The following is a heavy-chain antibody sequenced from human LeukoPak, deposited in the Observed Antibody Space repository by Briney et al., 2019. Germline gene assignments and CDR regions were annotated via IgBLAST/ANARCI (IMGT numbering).Heavy chain of an antibody. J-gene: IGHJ2*01. CDR2: ISSSGRPI. Sequence: GGSLRLSCAASGFTLTRHEMNWVRQAPGKGLEWFSYISSSGRPIYYADSVKGRFTISRDSAKNSLYLQMNSLRAEDTAVYYCARDAGDSRPYWYFDLWGRGTLVTVSS. CDR1: GFTLTRHE. V-gene: IGHV3-48*03. D-gene: IGHD4-17*01. CDR3: ARDAGDSRPYWYFDL.